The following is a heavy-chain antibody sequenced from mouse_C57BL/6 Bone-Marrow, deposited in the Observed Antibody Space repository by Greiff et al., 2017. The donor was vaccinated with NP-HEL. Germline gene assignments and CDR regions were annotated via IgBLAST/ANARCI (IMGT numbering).Heavy chain of an antibody. CDR1: GYTFTSYW. CDR3: ASSPIYYDFYYAMDY. V-gene: IGHV1-55*01. D-gene: IGHD2-4*01. Sequence: QVQLQQPGAELVKPGASVKMSCKASGYTFTSYWITWVKQRPGQGLEWIGDIYPGSGSTNYNEKFKSKATLTVDTSSSIAYMQLSSLTSEDSAVYYCASSPIYYDFYYAMDYWGQGTSVTVSS. CDR2: IYPGSGST. J-gene: IGHJ4*01.